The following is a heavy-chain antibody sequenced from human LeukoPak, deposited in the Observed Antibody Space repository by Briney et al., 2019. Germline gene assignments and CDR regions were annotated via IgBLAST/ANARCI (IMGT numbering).Heavy chain of an antibody. CDR2: FDPEDGET. CDR3: ATDSSSNYYYMDV. Sequence: ASVKVSCKVSGYTLTELSMRWVRQAPGKGLEWMGGFDPEDGETIYAQKFQGRVTMTEDTSTDTAYMELSSLRSEDTAVYYCATDSSSNYYYMDVWGKGTTVTVSS. V-gene: IGHV1-24*01. J-gene: IGHJ6*03. D-gene: IGHD6-6*01. CDR1: GYTLTELS.